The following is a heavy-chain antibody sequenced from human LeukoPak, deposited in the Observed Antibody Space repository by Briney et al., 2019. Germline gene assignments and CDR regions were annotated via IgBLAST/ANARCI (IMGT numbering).Heavy chain of an antibody. CDR3: AKDRSGSYWNFDY. CDR2: LSGSGGST. J-gene: IGHJ4*02. V-gene: IGHV3-23*01. Sequence: GGSLRLSCAASGFTFSSFAMSWVRQAPGKGLEWVSGLSGSGGSTYYADSVKGRFTISRDNSKNTLYLQMNSLRAEDTAVYYCAKDRSGSYWNFDYGGQGTLVTVSS. CDR1: GFTFSSFA. D-gene: IGHD1-26*01.